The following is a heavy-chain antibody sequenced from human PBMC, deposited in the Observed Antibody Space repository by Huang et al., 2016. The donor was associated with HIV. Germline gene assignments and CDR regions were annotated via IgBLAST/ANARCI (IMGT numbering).Heavy chain of an antibody. CDR1: GYIFKSYG. J-gene: IGHJ3*02. CDR2: INTCNGNT. V-gene: IGHV1-18*01. Sequence: QVQMVQSGAEVKKPGASVMVSCKASGYIFKSYGITWVRQAPGQGLEWMGWINTCNGNTNYPQKFQGRVTMTTDTSASTAYMELRGLRSNDTAVYFCARQGFGRRDAFDIWGQGTFVTVS. D-gene: IGHD3-10*01. CDR3: ARQGFGRRDAFDI.